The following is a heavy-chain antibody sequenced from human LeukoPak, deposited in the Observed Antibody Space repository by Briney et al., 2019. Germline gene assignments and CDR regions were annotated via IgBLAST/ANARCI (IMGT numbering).Heavy chain of an antibody. CDR2: IYPGDSAT. J-gene: IGHJ4*02. V-gene: IGHV5-51*01. D-gene: IGHD6-13*01. CDR1: GYRLDTYW. Sequence: GESLKISCIGFGYRLDTYWIGWVRQMPGKGLEWMGIIYPGDSATRYSPSFQGQVTISADKSISTAYLQWSSLKASDTAMYYCARLHSLHYFDFWGQGTLVTVSS. CDR3: ARLHSLHYFDF.